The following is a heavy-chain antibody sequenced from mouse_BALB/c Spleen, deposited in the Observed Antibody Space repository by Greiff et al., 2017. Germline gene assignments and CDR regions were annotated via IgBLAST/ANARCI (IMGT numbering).Heavy chain of an antibody. D-gene: IGHD1-1*01. CDR2: ISSGGSYT. Sequence: EVHLVESGGGLVKPGGSLKLSCAASGFTFSSYAMSWVRQTPEKRLEWVATISSGGSYTYYPDSVKGRFTISRDNAKNTLYLQMSSLRSEDTAMYYCARGSSYSYAMDYWGQGTSVTVSS. CDR3: ARGSSYSYAMDY. J-gene: IGHJ4*01. CDR1: GFTFSSYA. V-gene: IGHV5-9-3*01.